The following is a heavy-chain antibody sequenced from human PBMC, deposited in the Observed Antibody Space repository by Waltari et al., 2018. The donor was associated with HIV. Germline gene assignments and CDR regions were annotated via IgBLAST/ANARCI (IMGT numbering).Heavy chain of an antibody. CDR1: GFTFSNFG. CDR2: ISFDGRKE. CDR3: AKEGWELLQFGYYFDY. V-gene: IGHV3-30*18. D-gene: IGHD1-26*01. Sequence: QVQLVESGGGVVQPGKSLRLSCAASGFTFSNFGIHWVRQAPGKGLDWVVVISFDGRKEDYADSVKGRFTISRDNSKNTVYLQMNSLRADDTAVYYCAKEGWELLQFGYYFDYWGQGTLVTVSS. J-gene: IGHJ4*02.